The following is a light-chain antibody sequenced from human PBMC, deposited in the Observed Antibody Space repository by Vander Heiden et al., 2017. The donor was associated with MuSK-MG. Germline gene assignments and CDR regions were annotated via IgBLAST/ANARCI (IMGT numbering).Light chain of an antibody. J-gene: IGKJ2*01. V-gene: IGKV3-20*01. CDR3: HLDVDAAYT. CDR2: GAY. CDR1: QSFTSNY. Sequence: EIVLTQSPGTLSLSPGERVTLACRASQSFTSNYLAWYPQKPGQAPRRLIYGAYSRATGIPDRFSGRASGTDFTLTISIMDPEDFTVYYCHLDVDAAYTFGQGTKLEIK.